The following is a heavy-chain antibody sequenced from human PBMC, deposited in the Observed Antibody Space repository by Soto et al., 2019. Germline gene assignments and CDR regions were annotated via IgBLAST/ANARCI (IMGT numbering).Heavy chain of an antibody. CDR2: ISAYNGNT. CDR1: GYTFTSYG. V-gene: IGHV1-18*01. J-gene: IGHJ5*02. D-gene: IGHD3-22*01. CDR3: ARRTVDYYDSSGYYSEFDP. Sequence: ASVKVSCKASGYTFTSYGISWVRQAPGQGLEWMGWISAYNGNTNYAQKIQGRVTMNTDTSTSTAYMELRSLRSDDTAVYYCARRTVDYYDSSGYYSEFDPWGQGTLVTVSS.